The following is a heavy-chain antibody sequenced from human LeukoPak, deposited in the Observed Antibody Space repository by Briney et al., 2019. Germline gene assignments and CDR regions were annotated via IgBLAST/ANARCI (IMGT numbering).Heavy chain of an antibody. V-gene: IGHV1-18*01. D-gene: IGHD6-13*01. Sequence: ASVKLSCKASGCTFSSYAISWVRQAPGQGLEWMGWISPYNGNTNYAQKLQGRVTMTRDTSTSTAYMELRSLRSADTAVYYCATYSAAGRTYYFDYWGQGALVTVSS. CDR1: GCTFSSYA. J-gene: IGHJ4*02. CDR2: ISPYNGNT. CDR3: ATYSAAGRTYYFDY.